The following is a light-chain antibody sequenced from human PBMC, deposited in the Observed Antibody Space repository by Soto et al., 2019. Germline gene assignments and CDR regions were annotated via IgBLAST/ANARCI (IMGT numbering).Light chain of an antibody. V-gene: IGLV2-14*03. Sequence: QSVLTQRASVSGSPGQSITISCTGTISDVGSYNYVSWYQQYPGKAPKLMIYDVSTRPSGVSDRFSGSKSGNTASLTISGLRAEDEADYYCGSYTTSSNYVFGTGTKV. CDR3: GSYTTSSNYV. CDR2: DVS. CDR1: ISDVGSYNY. J-gene: IGLJ1*01.